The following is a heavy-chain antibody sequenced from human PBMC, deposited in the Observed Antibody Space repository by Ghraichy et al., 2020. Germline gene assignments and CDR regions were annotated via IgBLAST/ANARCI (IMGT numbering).Heavy chain of an antibody. CDR1: GGSINSVGYY. J-gene: IGHJ4*02. CDR3: ARGLSSYYFDY. V-gene: IGHV4-31*03. Sequence: SETLYLTCNVSGGSINSVGYYWCWIRQQPGKGLEWIGSMYYSGHTYYKSSLKSRLAISGDTSKNQFSLDLISVTAADTAVYFCARGLSSYYFDYWGQGTQVTVSS. CDR2: MYYSGHT. D-gene: IGHD2-21*02.